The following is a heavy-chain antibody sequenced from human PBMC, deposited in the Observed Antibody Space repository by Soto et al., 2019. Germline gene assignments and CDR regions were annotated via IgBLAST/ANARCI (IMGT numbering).Heavy chain of an antibody. CDR3: ARSLTEGYCTITGCYTRPLYGMDV. Sequence: ASVKVSCKASGYTFSGYYIHWLRQAPGQGLEWMGWINPNSGGTNYAQKFQGRVTVARDTPTSTAYMELSRLTSDDTAVYYCARSLTEGYCTITGCYTRPLYGMDVWGQGTTVTVSS. J-gene: IGHJ6*02. V-gene: IGHV1-2*02. CDR1: GYTFSGYY. CDR2: INPNSGGT. D-gene: IGHD2-2*02.